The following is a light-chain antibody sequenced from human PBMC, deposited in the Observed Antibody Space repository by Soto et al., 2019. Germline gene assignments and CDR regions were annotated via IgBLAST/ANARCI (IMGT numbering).Light chain of an antibody. J-gene: IGKJ3*01. Sequence: DIQLTQSPSFLSASVGDRVTITCRASQGISSYLAWYQQKPGKAPKLLIYAASTLQGGVPSRFSGSGSGTEFTLTISSLQPEDFATYYCQQLNSYPAPFGPGTKVDIK. CDR1: QGISSY. CDR2: AAS. V-gene: IGKV1-9*01. CDR3: QQLNSYPAP.